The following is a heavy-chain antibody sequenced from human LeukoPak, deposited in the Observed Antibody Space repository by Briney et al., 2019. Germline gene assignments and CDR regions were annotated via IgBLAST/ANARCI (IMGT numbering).Heavy chain of an antibody. D-gene: IGHD2-2*01. V-gene: IGHV4-34*01. CDR3: ARGGYCSRTSCYGGGFDP. CDR2: INHSGST. J-gene: IGHJ5*02. Sequence: SSETLSLTCAVYGGSFSGYYWSWIRQPPGKGLEWIGEINHSGSTNYNPSLKSRVAISVDTSENQFSLKLSSVSAADTAVYYCARGGYCSRTSCYGGGFDPWGQGTLVTVSS. CDR1: GGSFSGYY.